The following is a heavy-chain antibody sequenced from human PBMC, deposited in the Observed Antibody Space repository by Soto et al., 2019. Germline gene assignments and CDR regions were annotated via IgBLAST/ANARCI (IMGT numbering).Heavy chain of an antibody. CDR3: ARSIVVVTALDY. CDR1: GYTFTSYA. J-gene: IGHJ4*02. Sequence: ASVKVSCKASGYTFTSYAMHWVRQAPGQRLEWMGWINAGNGITNYAQKFQGRVTITADKSTSTAYMELSSLRSEDTAVYYCARSIVVVTALDYWGQGTLVTVSS. V-gene: IGHV1-3*01. CDR2: INAGNGIT. D-gene: IGHD2-21*02.